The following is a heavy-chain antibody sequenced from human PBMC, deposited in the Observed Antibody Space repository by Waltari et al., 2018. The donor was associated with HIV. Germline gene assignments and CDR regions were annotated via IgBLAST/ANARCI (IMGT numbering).Heavy chain of an antibody. CDR3: AGSKRWEISLYFDY. J-gene: IGHJ4*02. D-gene: IGHD3-16*02. CDR1: GGTFSNYA. V-gene: IGHV1-69*01. CDR2: IIPMFGTR. Sequence: QVQLVQSGAEVKKPGSSLKVSCKSSGGTFSNYAIYWVRQAPGQGLEWMGGIIPMFGTRDYAQKLQCRLTITADESTGTAYMDLSSLRSEDTVIYYCAGSKRWEISLYFDYWGQGTVVTVSS.